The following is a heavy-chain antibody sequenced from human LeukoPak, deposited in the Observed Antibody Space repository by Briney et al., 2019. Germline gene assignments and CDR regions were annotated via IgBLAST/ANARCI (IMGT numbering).Heavy chain of an antibody. CDR1: GFTFSDYY. D-gene: IGHD2-2*01. J-gene: IGHJ6*04. Sequence: PGGSLRLSCAASGFTFSDYYMNWIGLAPGKGLEWVSSISTSSTYTNYADSVRGRFTISRDNANNSLYLQMNSLRAEDTAVYYCARAQVVPAATYYYYYGMDVWGKGTTVTVSS. CDR2: ISTSSTYT. V-gene: IGHV3-11*06. CDR3: ARAQVVPAATYYYYYGMDV.